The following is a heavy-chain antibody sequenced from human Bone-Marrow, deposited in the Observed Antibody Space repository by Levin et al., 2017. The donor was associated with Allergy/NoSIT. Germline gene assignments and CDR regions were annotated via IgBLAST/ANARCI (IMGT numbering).Heavy chain of an antibody. Sequence: GGSLRLSCVASGFNFDEYAMHWVRQAPGKGLEWVSGISLNSGSRGYADSVKGRFTVSRDNAKNSVYLEMSSLRADDTGVYFCARDQDYGFFSSFGWFDPWGQGTQVTVSS. CDR1: GFNFDEYA. CDR2: ISLNSGSR. V-gene: IGHV3-9*01. CDR3: ARDQDYGFFSSFGWFDP. J-gene: IGHJ5*02. D-gene: IGHD4-17*01.